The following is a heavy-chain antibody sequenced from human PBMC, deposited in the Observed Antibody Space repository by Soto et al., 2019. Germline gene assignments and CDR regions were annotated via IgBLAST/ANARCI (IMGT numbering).Heavy chain of an antibody. J-gene: IGHJ3*02. CDR2: IYYSGST. CDR1: GGSISSGGYY. D-gene: IGHD3-10*01. Sequence: KASETLSLTCTVSGGSISSGGYYWSWIRQHPGKGLEWIGYIYYSGSTYYNPSLKSRVTISVDTSKNQFSLKLSSVTAADTAVYYCARFDPLSGSYSETDAFDIWGQGTMVTVSS. CDR3: ARFDPLSGSYSETDAFDI. V-gene: IGHV4-31*03.